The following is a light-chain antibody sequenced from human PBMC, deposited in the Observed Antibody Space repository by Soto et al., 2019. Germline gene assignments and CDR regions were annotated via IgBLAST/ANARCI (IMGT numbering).Light chain of an antibody. CDR2: AAS. CDR3: LQHNSYPHT. Sequence: DIQMTQSQSSLSASVGDRVTITCRASQGIRDALGWYQQKPGKAPKRLIYAASSLQSGVPSRFSGSGSGTEFTLTISSLQPEDFATYYCLQHNSYPHTFGQGTKVEIK. V-gene: IGKV1-17*01. CDR1: QGIRDA. J-gene: IGKJ1*01.